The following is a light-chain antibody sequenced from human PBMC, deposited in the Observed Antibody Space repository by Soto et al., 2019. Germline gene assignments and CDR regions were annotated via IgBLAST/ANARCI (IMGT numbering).Light chain of an antibody. Sequence: EVVMTQSPATLSLSPGERATLSCRSSQSVGSKLAWYQQKTGQAPRLLIYGATTRATGVPARFSGGGSGTEFTLSISSLQSEDSAVYFCQQYDAPVTFGQGTKLDIK. CDR2: GAT. CDR3: QQYDAPVT. V-gene: IGKV3-15*01. CDR1: QSVGSK. J-gene: IGKJ2*01.